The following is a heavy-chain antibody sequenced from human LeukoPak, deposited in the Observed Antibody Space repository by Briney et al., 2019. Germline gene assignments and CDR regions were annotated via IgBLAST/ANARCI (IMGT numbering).Heavy chain of an antibody. D-gene: IGHD3-10*01. J-gene: IGHJ4*02. CDR2: VNPHSGGP. CDR3: ARDIGDYYGSGSYWLL. CDR1: GYSFIDYY. V-gene: IGHV1-2*02. Sequence: APVKVSFKASGYSFIDYYIHWVPQAPGQGLDGMGWVNPHSGGPKFAQTFQGRVPMTRATPIDTPYREGTSLRPQDTAVYYCARDIGDYYGSGSYWLLWGQGTLVTVAS.